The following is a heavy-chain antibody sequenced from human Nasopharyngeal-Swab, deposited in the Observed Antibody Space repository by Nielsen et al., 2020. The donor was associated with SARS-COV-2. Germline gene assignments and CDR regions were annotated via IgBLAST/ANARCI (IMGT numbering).Heavy chain of an antibody. CDR2: IYYSGST. CDR3: ARDSGQELSLWPGAFDI. D-gene: IGHD3-16*02. CDR1: GGSISSSSYY. J-gene: IGHJ3*02. V-gene: IGHV4-39*07. Sequence: TLSLTCTVSGGSISSSSYYWGWIRQPPGKGLEWIGSIYYSGSTYYNPSLKSRVTISVDTSKNQFSLKLSSVTAADTAVYYCARDSGQELSLWPGAFDIWGQGTMVTVSS.